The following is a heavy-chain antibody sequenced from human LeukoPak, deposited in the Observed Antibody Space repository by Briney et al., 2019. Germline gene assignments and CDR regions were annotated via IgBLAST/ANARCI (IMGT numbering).Heavy chain of an antibody. D-gene: IGHD6-13*01. CDR3: AKVKGTGSSWYSVRGYFDY. Sequence: GGSLRLSCAASGFTFSSYAMSWVRQAPGKGLEWVSAISGSGGSTYYADSVKGRFTISRDNSKNTLYLQMNSLRAEDTAVYYCAKVKGTGSSWYSVRGYFDYWGQGTLVTVSS. V-gene: IGHV3-23*01. CDR2: ISGSGGST. J-gene: IGHJ4*02. CDR1: GFTFSSYA.